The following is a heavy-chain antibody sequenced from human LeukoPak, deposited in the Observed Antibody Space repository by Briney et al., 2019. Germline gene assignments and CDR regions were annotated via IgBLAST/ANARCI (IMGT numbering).Heavy chain of an antibody. J-gene: IGHJ3*02. CDR1: EFTFSSHS. D-gene: IGHD2-2*01. Sequence: GGSLRLSCAAPEFTFSSHSMNWVRQAPGKGLEWVSSISRSGGSIYYADSLKGRFTISRDNAKNSLYLQMNSLRAEDTAVYFCARSLKVSAALDVFDIWGQGTMVTVSS. V-gene: IGHV3-21*01. CDR2: ISRSGGSI. CDR3: ARSLKVSAALDVFDI.